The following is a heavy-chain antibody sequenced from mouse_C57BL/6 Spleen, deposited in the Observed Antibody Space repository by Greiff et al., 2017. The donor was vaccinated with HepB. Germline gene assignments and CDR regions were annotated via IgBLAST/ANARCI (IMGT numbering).Heavy chain of an antibody. V-gene: IGHV3-6*01. J-gene: IGHJ2*01. Sequence: EVQLQESGPGLVKPSQSLSLTCSVTGYSITSGYYWNWIRQFPGNKLEWMGYISYDGSNNYNPSLKNRISITRDTSKNQFFLKLNSVTTEDTATYYCARVGNLDYYFDYWGQGTTLTVSS. CDR2: ISYDGSN. CDR3: ARVGNLDYYFDY. CDR1: GYSITSGYY.